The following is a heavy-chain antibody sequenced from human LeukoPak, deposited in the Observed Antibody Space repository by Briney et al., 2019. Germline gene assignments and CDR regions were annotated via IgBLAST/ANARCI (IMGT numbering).Heavy chain of an antibody. CDR3: AKDLVLRYFDWLLGYYFDY. CDR1: GFTFSSYA. CDR2: ISGSGGSP. V-gene: IGHV3-23*01. D-gene: IGHD3-9*01. Sequence: GGSLRLSCAASGFTFSSYAMSWVRQAPGKGLEWVSAISGSGGSPYYADSVKGRFTISRDNSKNTLYLQMNSLRAEDTAVYYCAKDLVLRYFDWLLGYYFDYWGQGTLVTVSS. J-gene: IGHJ4*02.